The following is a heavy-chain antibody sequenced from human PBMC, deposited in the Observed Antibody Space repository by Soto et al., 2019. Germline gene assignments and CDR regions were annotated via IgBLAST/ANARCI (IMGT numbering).Heavy chain of an antibody. CDR2: IYSIGPT. CDR1: GFTISNNY. CDR3: ARGGIPPGYGLDV. V-gene: IGHV3-66*01. D-gene: IGHD6-13*01. J-gene: IGHJ6*02. Sequence: QPGGSLRLSCAASGFTISNNYMNWVRQAPGKGLEWVSVIYSIGPTYYADSVKGRFTISRDDAENSLYLQMNNLKAGDTAVYYCARGGIPPGYGLDVWGQGTTVTVSS.